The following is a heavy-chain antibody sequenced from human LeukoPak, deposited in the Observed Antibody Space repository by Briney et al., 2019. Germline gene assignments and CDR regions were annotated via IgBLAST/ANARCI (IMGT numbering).Heavy chain of an antibody. V-gene: IGHV4-34*01. D-gene: IGHD4-17*01. J-gene: IGHJ4*02. CDR2: INHSGST. CDR3: ARAPSPYGDYALSYYFDY. CDR1: GGSSSGYY. Sequence: SETLSLTCAVYGGSSSGYYWSWIRQPPGKGLEWIGEINHSGSTNYNPSLKSRVTISVDTSKNQFSLKLSSVTAADTAVYYCARAPSPYGDYALSYYFDYWGQGTLVTVSS.